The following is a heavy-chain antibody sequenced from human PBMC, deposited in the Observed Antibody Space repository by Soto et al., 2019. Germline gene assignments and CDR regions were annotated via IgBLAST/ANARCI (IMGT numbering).Heavy chain of an antibody. CDR1: GFTFSNYW. J-gene: IGHJ4*02. D-gene: IGHD3-16*01. V-gene: IGHV3-7*01. CDR2: IKQDGSEK. Sequence: EVQLVESGGGLVQPGGSLRLSCAASGFTFSNYWMSWVRQAPGKGLEWVANIKQDGSEKNYVDSVKGRFTISGDNAENSLYLQMNSLRDEDTAVYYCARGGGNFECWGQGTLVTVSS. CDR3: ARGGGNFEC.